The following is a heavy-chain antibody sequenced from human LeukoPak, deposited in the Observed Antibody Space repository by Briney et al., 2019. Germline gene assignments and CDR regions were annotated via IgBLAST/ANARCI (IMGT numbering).Heavy chain of an antibody. J-gene: IGHJ4*02. CDR2: SYHSGSP. CDR1: GGSISSGGYS. Sequence: SETLSLTCAVSGGSISSGGYSWSWIRQPPGKGLEWIGYSYHSGSPYYNPSLKSRVTISVVRSKNQFSLKLSSVTAADTAVYYCARAYGDYETYLYFDYWGQGTLVTVSS. CDR3: ARAYGDYETYLYFDY. V-gene: IGHV4-30-2*01. D-gene: IGHD4-17*01.